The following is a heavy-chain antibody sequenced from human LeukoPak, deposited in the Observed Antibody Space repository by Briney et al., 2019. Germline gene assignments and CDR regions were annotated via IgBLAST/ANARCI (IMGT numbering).Heavy chain of an antibody. V-gene: IGHV3-23*01. CDR1: GFTFSSYA. CDR3: ARPSYDSSGYYYALDH. Sequence: GGSLRLSCAASGFTFSSYAMSWVRQAPGKGLEWVSVISGSGGSIFYADSVKGRFTISRDNAKNSLYLQMNSLRDEGTAVYYCARPSYDSSGYYYALDHWGQGALVTVSS. J-gene: IGHJ5*02. CDR2: ISGSGGSI. D-gene: IGHD3-22*01.